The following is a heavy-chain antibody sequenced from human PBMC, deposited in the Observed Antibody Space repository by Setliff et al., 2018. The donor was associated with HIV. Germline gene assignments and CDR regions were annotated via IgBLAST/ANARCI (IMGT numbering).Heavy chain of an antibody. CDR3: ARDVPWGDYYYYMDV. V-gene: IGHV4-61*01. J-gene: IGHJ6*03. CDR1: GGSISSGSYF. D-gene: IGHD3-16*01. Sequence: SETLSLTCTVSGGSISSGSYFWTWIRQPPGKGLEWIGYIHYSGSTKHNPSRKRRVTITLGTSKNQFSLKLSSVTAADTAVYYCARDVPWGDYYYYMDVWGKGTTVTVSS. CDR2: IHYSGST.